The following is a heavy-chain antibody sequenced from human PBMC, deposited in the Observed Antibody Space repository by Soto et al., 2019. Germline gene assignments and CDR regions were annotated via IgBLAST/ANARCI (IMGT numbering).Heavy chain of an antibody. V-gene: IGHV1-2*02. CDR1: GYTFTGYY. D-gene: IGHD2-21*02. J-gene: IGHJ4*02. CDR2: INPNSGDT. Sequence: ASVKVSCKASGYTFTGYYMHWVRQAPGKGLEWMGWINPNSGDTKYAQKFRGRVTMTRDTSITTAYMELKMLTSDDTAVYYCARQLAYCGGDCFTDPVDYWGQGTLVTVSS. CDR3: ARQLAYCGGDCFTDPVDY.